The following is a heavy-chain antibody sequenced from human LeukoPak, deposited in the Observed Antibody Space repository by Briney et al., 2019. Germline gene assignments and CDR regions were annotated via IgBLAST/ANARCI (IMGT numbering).Heavy chain of an antibody. J-gene: IGHJ4*02. Sequence: ASVKVSCKASGYTFTSYDINWVRQATGQGLEWMGWMNPNSGNTGYAQKFQGRVTMTRNTSISTAYMELSSLRSEDTAVYYCARGGYSSGWYWDYFDYWGQGTLVTVSS. CDR1: GYTFTSYD. D-gene: IGHD6-19*01. CDR3: ARGGYSSGWYWDYFDY. V-gene: IGHV1-8*01. CDR2: MNPNSGNT.